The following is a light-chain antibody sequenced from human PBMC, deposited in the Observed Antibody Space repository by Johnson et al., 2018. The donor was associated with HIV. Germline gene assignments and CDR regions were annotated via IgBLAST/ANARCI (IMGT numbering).Light chain of an antibody. CDR1: TSNIANNT. CDR2: RNV. Sequence: QSVLTQPPSASGPPGQRVTISCSGSTSNIANNTVNWYQHLPGTAPKLLMYRNVQRPSGIPDRFTGSKSGTSASLAIRGLQGEDEAEYYCAAWDDSLTEYVFGTGTKGTVL. V-gene: IGLV1-44*01. CDR3: AAWDDSLTEYV. J-gene: IGLJ1*01.